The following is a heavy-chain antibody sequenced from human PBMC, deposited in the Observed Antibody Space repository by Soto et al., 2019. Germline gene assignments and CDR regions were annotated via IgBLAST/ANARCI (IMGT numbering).Heavy chain of an antibody. J-gene: IGHJ5*02. CDR2: IYHSGST. Sequence: TLSLTCTVSGDSISNTAYYWGWIRQPPGKGLEWIGDIYHSGSTYYNPSLKSRVTISVDTSKNQFSLKLRSVTAADTAVYYCARRSRWYYYGTASYYNLWLDPWGQGTLVTVSS. V-gene: IGHV4-39*01. CDR1: GDSISNTAYY. D-gene: IGHD3-10*01. CDR3: ARRSRWYYYGTASYYNLWLDP.